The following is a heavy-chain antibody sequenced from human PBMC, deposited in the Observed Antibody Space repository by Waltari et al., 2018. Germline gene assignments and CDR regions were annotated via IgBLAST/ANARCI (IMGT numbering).Heavy chain of an antibody. Sequence: QVQLVQSGAEVKKPGASVKVSCKASGYTFTSYAMHWVRQAPGQRLEWMGWINAGNGNTKYSRKFQGRGTITRDTAASTAYMELSSLRSEYTAVYYGARLRDVAARLGAFDIWGQGTMVTVSS. CDR2: INAGNGNT. CDR1: GYTFTSYA. D-gene: IGHD6-6*01. V-gene: IGHV1-3*01. CDR3: ARLRDVAARLGAFDI. J-gene: IGHJ3*02.